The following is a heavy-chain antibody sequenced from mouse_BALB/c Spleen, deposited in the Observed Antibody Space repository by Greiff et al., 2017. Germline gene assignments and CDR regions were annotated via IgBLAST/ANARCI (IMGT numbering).Heavy chain of an antibody. CDR2: ISDGGSYT. J-gene: IGHJ3*01. CDR1: GFTFSDYY. D-gene: IGHD4-1*01. Sequence: EVQVVESGGGLVKPGGSLKLSCAASGFTFSDYYMYWVRQTPEKRLEWVATISDGGSYTYYPDSVKGRFTISRDNAKNNLYLQMSSLKSEDTAMYYCASNWDGSSWFAYWGQGTLVTVSA. CDR3: ASNWDGSSWFAY. V-gene: IGHV5-4*02.